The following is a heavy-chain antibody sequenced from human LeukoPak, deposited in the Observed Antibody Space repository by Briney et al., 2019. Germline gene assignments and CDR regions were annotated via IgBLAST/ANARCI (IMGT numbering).Heavy chain of an antibody. CDR3: ARDKEASSSWAEVIDY. CDR2: ISSSGSTI. Sequence: PGGSLRLSCAVSGFTFSSYAMNWVRQAPGKGLEWVSYISSSGSTIYYADSVKGRFTISRGNAKNSLYLQMNSLRAEDTAVYYCARDKEASSSWAEVIDYWGQGTLVTVSS. CDR1: GFTFSSYA. V-gene: IGHV3-48*03. J-gene: IGHJ4*02. D-gene: IGHD6-13*01.